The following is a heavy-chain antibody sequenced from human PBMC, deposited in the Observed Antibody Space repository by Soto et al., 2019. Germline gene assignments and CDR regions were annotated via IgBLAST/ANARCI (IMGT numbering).Heavy chain of an antibody. CDR3: AKYGSGSYGAYALDI. J-gene: IGHJ3*02. CDR2: INPGGREK. D-gene: IGHD3-10*01. CDR1: GFTFGSYW. V-gene: IGHV3-7*01. Sequence: GGSLRLSCAASGFTFGSYWMRWVRQAPGKGLEWVANINPGGREKNYVDSVKGRFSISRDDAEKSHHLQMNSLRVEDTAVYYCAKYGSGSYGAYALDIWGQGTMVTVSS.